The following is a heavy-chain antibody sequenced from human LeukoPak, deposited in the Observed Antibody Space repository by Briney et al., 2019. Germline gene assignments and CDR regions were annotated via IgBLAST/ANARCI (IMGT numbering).Heavy chain of an antibody. V-gene: IGHV4-30-2*01. CDR2: IYHSGST. CDR3: ARRGYGDQPFDY. Sequence: PSETLSLTCTVSGGSISSGGYSWSWIRQPPGKGLEWIGYIYHSGSTYYNPSLKSRVTISVDRSKNQFSLKLTSVTAADTAVYYCARRGYGDQPFDYWGQGTLVTVSS. D-gene: IGHD4-17*01. J-gene: IGHJ4*02. CDR1: GGSISSGGYS.